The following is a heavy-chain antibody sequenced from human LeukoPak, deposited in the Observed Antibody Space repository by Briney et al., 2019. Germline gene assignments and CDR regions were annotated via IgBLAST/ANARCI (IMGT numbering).Heavy chain of an antibody. CDR1: GYNLTAYY. CDR3: ARVLDRSGRYDAFDI. D-gene: IGHD3-22*01. CDR2: INPNSGGP. Sequence: ASVKVPCEASGYNLTAYYVHWVRQAPGQGLEWMGWINPNSGGPNFAEKFQGRVTMTRDTSISTVFLNLSSLRSDDTAMYFCARVLDRSGRYDAFDIWGQGTMVTVSS. V-gene: IGHV1-2*02. J-gene: IGHJ3*02.